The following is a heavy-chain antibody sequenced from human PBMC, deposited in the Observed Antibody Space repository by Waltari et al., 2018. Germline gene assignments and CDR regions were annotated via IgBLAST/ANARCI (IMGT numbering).Heavy chain of an antibody. V-gene: IGHV3-7*01. CDR3: ATGSTARGYYGMDV. CDR2: IKQDASEE. Sequence: EMQLVESGGGLVQPGGSLRLSCAPSGFTLGSYWMSWVRQAPGKGLEWVANIKQDASEEYYVDSVKGRFTISKDNAKNSLSLQMNSLRAEDTAVYYCATGSTARGYYGMDVWDQGTTVTVSS. CDR1: GFTLGSYW. D-gene: IGHD3-10*01. J-gene: IGHJ6*02.